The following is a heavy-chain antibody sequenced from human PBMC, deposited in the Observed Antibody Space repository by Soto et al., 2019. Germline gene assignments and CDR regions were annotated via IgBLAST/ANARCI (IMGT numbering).Heavy chain of an antibody. Sequence: SGPTLGNPTESLRLACTVCGFSLSNARMGVSWIRQPPGKALEWLAHIFSNDEKSYSTSLKSRLTISKDTSKSQVVLTMTNMDPVDTATYYCARTPIGLRSGPSYFDYWGQGTLDTVSS. CDR2: IFSNDEK. J-gene: IGHJ4*02. V-gene: IGHV2-26*01. CDR3: ARTPIGLRSGPSYFDY. D-gene: IGHD6-19*01. CDR1: GFSLSNARMG.